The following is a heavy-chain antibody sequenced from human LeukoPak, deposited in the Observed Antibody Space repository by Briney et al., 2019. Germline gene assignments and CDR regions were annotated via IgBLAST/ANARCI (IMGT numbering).Heavy chain of an antibody. CDR3: ARRYSYGSGTYYFDY. J-gene: IGHJ4*02. CDR1: GYSFTSYW. V-gene: IGHV5-51*01. Sequence: GESLKISCKGSGYSFTSYWIGWVRQMPGKGLEWMGIIYPGDSDTRYSPSFQGQVTISADTSISTVYLQWSSLKASDGAMYYCARRYSYGSGTYYFDYWGQGTLVTVSS. CDR2: IYPGDSDT. D-gene: IGHD3-10*01.